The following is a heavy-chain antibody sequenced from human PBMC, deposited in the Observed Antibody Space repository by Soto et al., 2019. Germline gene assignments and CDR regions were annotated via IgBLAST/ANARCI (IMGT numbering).Heavy chain of an antibody. Sequence: ESGGGLVQPGGSLRVSCAASGFTFSNYWMGWVRQAPGKGLEWVANIKEDGSEKYYVDSVKGRFTVSRDNAKNSLYLQMNSLRAEDTAVYYCSSGTSVTTSDYWGQGTLVTVSS. CDR2: IKEDGSEK. V-gene: IGHV3-7*03. CDR3: SSGTSVTTSDY. D-gene: IGHD4-4*01. J-gene: IGHJ4*02. CDR1: GFTFSNYW.